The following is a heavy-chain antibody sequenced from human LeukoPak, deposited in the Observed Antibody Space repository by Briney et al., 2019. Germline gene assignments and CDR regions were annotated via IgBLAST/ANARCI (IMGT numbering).Heavy chain of an antibody. V-gene: IGHV3-30-3*01. D-gene: IGHD1-14*01. CDR2: ISYDGSNK. CDR3: ARDTEGYFDY. J-gene: IGHJ4*02. CDR1: GFTFSSYA. Sequence: GGSLRLSCAASGFTFSSYAMHWVRQAPGKGLEWVAVISYDGSNKYYAGSVKGRFTISRDNSKNTLYLQMNSLRAEDTAVYYCARDTEGYFDYWGQGSLVTVSS.